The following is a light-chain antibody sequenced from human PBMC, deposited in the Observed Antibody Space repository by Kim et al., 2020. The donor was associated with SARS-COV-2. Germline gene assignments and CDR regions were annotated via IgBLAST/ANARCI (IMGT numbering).Light chain of an antibody. CDR2: DAS. CDR1: QRVNNS. V-gene: IGKV3-11*01. Sequence: EIVLTQSPATLSLSPGERAILSCRTTQRVNNSLVWYQQKPGQGPRLLIYDASNRATGIPARFTGSGSGTDFTLTISGLEPEDFAVYYCQQRANWPLTFGGGTKVDIK. CDR3: QQRANWPLT. J-gene: IGKJ4*01.